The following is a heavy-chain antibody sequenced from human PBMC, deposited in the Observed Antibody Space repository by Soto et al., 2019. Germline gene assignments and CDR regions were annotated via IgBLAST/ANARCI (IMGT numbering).Heavy chain of an antibody. CDR3: ARGSRGGYDCLDY. J-gene: IGHJ4*02. CDR2: INPSGGST. V-gene: IGHV1-46*01. D-gene: IGHD5-12*01. CDR1: GYTFTSYY. Sequence: GASVKVSCKASGYTFTSYYMHWVRQAPGQGLEWMGIINPSGGSTNYNPSLKSRVTISVDTSKNQFSLKLSSVTAADTAVYYCARGSRGGYDCLDYWGQGTLVTVSS.